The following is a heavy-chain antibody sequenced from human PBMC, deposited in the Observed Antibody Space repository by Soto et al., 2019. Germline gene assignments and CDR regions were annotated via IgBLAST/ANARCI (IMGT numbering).Heavy chain of an antibody. J-gene: IGHJ2*01. Sequence: KPGGALRLSCAGPGFTFSGARMSWVRQTPGKGLEWLGRIKSKDDGGATDYAAPVKGRFTISRDDSNNTVYLQMNSLNIEDTAVYFCTAISNYGASNYWYFDLWGLGTLVTVSS. CDR3: TAISNYGASNYWYFDL. CDR1: GFTFSGAR. D-gene: IGHD4-17*01. CDR2: IKSKDDGGAT. V-gene: IGHV3-15*01.